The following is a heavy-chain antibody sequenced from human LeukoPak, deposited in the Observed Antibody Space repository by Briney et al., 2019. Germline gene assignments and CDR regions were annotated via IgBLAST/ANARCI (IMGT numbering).Heavy chain of an antibody. D-gene: IGHD3-10*01. Sequence: SETLSLTCNVSGVSISSYYWSWIRQPAGKGLEWIGRIYTSGSANYNPSLKSRVTMSVDTSKNQFSLRLSSVTAADTAVYYCARGLRYYAPYDIWGQGTMVTVSS. V-gene: IGHV4-4*07. CDR1: GVSISSYY. J-gene: IGHJ3*02. CDR3: ARGLRYYAPYDI. CDR2: IYTSGSA.